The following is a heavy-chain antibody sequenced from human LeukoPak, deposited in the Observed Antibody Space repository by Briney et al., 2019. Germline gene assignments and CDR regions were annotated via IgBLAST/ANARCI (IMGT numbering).Heavy chain of an antibody. CDR1: GFTFSSYA. D-gene: IGHD4-17*01. Sequence: PGGSLRLSCAASGFTFSSYAMTWVRQAPGKGLEWVSVIGINGAGIQYADSVKGRFTISRDNSKNTLYLQMNSLRAEDTAIYYCAKYIGANYDYGDRVFDFWGQGTLVTVSS. CDR3: AKYIGANYDYGDRVFDF. CDR2: IGINGAGI. J-gene: IGHJ4*02. V-gene: IGHV3-23*01.